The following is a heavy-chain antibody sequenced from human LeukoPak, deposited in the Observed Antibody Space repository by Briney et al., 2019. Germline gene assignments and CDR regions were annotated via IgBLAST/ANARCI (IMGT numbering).Heavy chain of an antibody. Sequence: GGSLRLSCAASGFTFSSYSMNWVRQGPGKGLEWVSSISSSSSYIYYADSMKGRFTISRDNAKNSLYLQMNSLTAEDTAVYFCVRDRFRMDVWGKGTTVIVSS. V-gene: IGHV3-21*01. CDR1: GFTFSSYS. CDR3: VRDRFRMDV. J-gene: IGHJ6*03. D-gene: IGHD3-10*01. CDR2: ISSSSSYI.